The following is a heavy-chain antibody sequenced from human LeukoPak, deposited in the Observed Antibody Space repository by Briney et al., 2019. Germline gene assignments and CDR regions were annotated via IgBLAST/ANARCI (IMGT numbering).Heavy chain of an antibody. J-gene: IGHJ4*02. D-gene: IGHD6-19*01. CDR2: ISGSGGST. V-gene: IGHV3-23*01. Sequence: GGSLRLSCAASGFTFSSYAMSWVRQAPGKGLEWVSAISGSGGSTYYADSVKGRFTISRDNSKNTLYLQMNSLRAEDTAVYFCAKRYSSAWDFDNWGQGTLVTVSS. CDR1: GFTFSSYA. CDR3: AKRYSSAWDFDN.